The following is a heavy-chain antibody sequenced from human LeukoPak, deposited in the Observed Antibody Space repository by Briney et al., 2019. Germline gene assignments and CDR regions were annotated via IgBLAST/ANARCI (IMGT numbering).Heavy chain of an antibody. CDR1: GFTFSSYA. CDR3: VKVRGLYYYDSSGYYFDY. V-gene: IGHV3-64D*09. D-gene: IGHD3-22*01. CDR2: ISSDGGST. Sequence: HSGGSLRLSCSASGFTFSSYAMHWVRQAPGKGLEYVSAISSDGGSTYYADSVKGRFTISRDNSKNTLYLQMSSLRAEDTAVYYCVKVRGLYYYDSSGYYFDYWGQGTLVTVSS. J-gene: IGHJ4*02.